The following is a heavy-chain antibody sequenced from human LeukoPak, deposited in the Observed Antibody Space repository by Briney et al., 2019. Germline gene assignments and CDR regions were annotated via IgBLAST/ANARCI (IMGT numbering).Heavy chain of an antibody. J-gene: IGHJ3*02. Sequence: GGSLRLSCAASGFTVSSNYMSWVRQAPGKGLEWVSAISGSGGSTYYADSVKGRFTISRDNSKNKLYLQMTSLRAADPDVYYCAKDITMIVVMDAFDIWGQGTMVTVSS. V-gene: IGHV3-23*01. D-gene: IGHD3-22*01. CDR2: ISGSGGST. CDR1: GFTVSSNY. CDR3: AKDITMIVVMDAFDI.